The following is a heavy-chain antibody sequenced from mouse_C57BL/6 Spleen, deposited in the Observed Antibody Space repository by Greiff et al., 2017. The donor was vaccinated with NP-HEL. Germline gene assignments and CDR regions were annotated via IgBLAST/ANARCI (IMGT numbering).Heavy chain of an antibody. V-gene: IGHV5-9-1*02. J-gene: IGHJ1*03. CDR2: ISSGGDYI. Sequence: EVKVVESGEGLVKPGGSLKLSCAASGFTFSSYAMSWVRQTPEKRLEWVAYISSGGDYIYYADTVKGRFTISRDNARNTLYLQMSSLKSEDTAMYYCTRWHYGSSYWYFDVWGTGTTVTVSS. D-gene: IGHD1-1*01. CDR3: TRWHYGSSYWYFDV. CDR1: GFTFSSYA.